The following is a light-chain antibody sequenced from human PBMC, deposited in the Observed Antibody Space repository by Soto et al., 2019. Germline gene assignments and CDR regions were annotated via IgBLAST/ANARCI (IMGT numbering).Light chain of an antibody. Sequence: EIVLTQSPGTLSLSPGEGATLSCRASQSVTSSFLAWHQHKPGQAPRLLIYSASSRATGIPDRFSGSGSGTDFTLTISRLEPEDFAVYYCQQYSSSPYTFGKGTRLEIK. CDR3: QQYSSSPYT. CDR1: QSVTSSF. CDR2: SAS. V-gene: IGKV3-20*01. J-gene: IGKJ5*01.